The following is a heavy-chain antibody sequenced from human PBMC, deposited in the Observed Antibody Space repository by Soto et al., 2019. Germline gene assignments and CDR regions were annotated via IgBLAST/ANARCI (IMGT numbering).Heavy chain of an antibody. J-gene: IGHJ6*02. V-gene: IGHV3-48*02. CDR2: ISSSSSTI. Sequence: GGSLRLSCAASGFTFSSYSMNWVRQAPGKGLEWVSYISSSSSTIYYADSVKGRSTISRDNAKNSLYLQMNSLRDEDTAVYYCARFPAFYYYYGMDGWGQGNTVTISS. CDR3: ARFPAFYYYYGMDG. CDR1: GFTFSSYS.